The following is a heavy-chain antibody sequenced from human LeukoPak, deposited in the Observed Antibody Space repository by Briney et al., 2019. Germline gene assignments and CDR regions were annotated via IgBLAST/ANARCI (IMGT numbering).Heavy chain of an antibody. CDR3: ARERYGDYRGAFDI. CDR1: GGSISSGSYY. D-gene: IGHD4-17*01. Sequence: SETLSLTCTVSGGSISSGSYYWSWIRQPAGKGLEWIGRIYTSGSTNYNPSLKSRVTMSVDTSKNQSSLKLSSVTAADTAVYYCARERYGDYRGAFDIWGQGTMVTVSS. J-gene: IGHJ3*02. CDR2: IYTSGST. V-gene: IGHV4-61*02.